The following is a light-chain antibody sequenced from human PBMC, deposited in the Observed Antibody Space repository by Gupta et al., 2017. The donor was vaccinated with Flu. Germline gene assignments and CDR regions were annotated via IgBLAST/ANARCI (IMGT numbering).Light chain of an antibody. Sequence: SSELTQYLSVSVALGQTVRITCQGDSLRNSYASRYQQKPGQALLLVIYAKNIRPSGIPDRFSGSSSGKTASLTITGAEAEDEADYYCNSRDSTDNHQAVFGGGTKLTVL. J-gene: IGLJ2*01. CDR3: NSRDSTDNHQAV. CDR1: SLRNSY. CDR2: AKN. V-gene: IGLV3-19*01.